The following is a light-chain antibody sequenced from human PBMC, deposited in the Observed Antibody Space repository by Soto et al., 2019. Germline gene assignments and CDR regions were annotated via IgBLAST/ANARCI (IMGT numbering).Light chain of an antibody. CDR1: SSDVGGYKY. CDR2: EVN. J-gene: IGLJ2*01. CDR3: QSYATTSVV. V-gene: IGLV2-8*01. Sequence: QSALTQPPSASGSPGQSVTISCTGTSSDVGGYKYVSWYQQHPGKAPKLMIFEVNKRPSGVPDRFSGSIDSSSNSASLTISGLKTEDEADYYCQSYATTSVVFGGGTKLTVL.